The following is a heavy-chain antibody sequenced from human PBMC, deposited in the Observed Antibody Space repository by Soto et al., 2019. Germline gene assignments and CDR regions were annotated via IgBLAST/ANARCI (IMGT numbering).Heavy chain of an antibody. CDR3: ARERRSHRSHNPFGY. J-gene: IGHJ4*02. D-gene: IGHD1-1*01. CDR1: GGSISSGGYY. CDR2: IYYSGST. Sequence: QVQLQESGPGLVKPSQTLSLTCTVSGGSISSGGYYWSWIRQHPGKGLEWIGYIYYSGSTYYNPSLEIRFTLAVDTSKNHYSVKLSSVTAADTALYYGARERRSHRSHNPFGYWGQGTLVTVSS. V-gene: IGHV4-31*03.